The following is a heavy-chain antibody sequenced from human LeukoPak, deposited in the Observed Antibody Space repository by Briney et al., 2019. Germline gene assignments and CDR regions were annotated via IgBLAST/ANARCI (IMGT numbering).Heavy chain of an antibody. V-gene: IGHV4-34*01. Sequence: SETLSLTCIVSGGSINSGAYYWSWIRQPPGKGLEWIGEINHSGSTNYNPSLKSRVTISVDTSKNQFSLKLSSVTAADTAVYYCARGGSGRWLQLLENYYFDYWGQGTLVTVSS. J-gene: IGHJ4*02. CDR2: INHSGST. CDR3: ARGGSGRWLQLLENYYFDY. D-gene: IGHD5-24*01. CDR1: GGSINSGAYY.